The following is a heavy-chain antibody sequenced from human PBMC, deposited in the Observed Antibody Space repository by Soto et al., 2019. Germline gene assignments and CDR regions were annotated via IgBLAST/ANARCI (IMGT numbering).Heavy chain of an antibody. D-gene: IGHD1-26*01. V-gene: IGHV3-23*01. J-gene: IGHJ6*04. Sequence: EVLLLESGGGLVQPGGSLRLSCEASGFSFSSFAMNWVRQAPGKGLEWVSAIGDSGASTYYADSVKGRFTISRDNSRNTLYLQLNSLIAEDTAVYYCANGVELDVWRNGTTVTVSS. CDR2: IGDSGAST. CDR3: ANGVELDV. CDR1: GFSFSSFA.